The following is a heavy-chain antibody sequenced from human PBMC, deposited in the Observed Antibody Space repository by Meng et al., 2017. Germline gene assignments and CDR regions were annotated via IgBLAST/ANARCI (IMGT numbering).Heavy chain of an antibody. Sequence: GESLKISCAASGFSFSSFGMHWVRQAPGKGLEWVAVISYDGSNKYYADSVKGRFTISRDNSKNTLYLQMNSLRAEDTAVYYCARFQYYYDSSGSKGYFDYWGQGTLVTVSS. CDR3: ARFQYYYDSSGSKGYFDY. CDR2: ISYDGSNK. V-gene: IGHV3-30*06. D-gene: IGHD3-22*01. J-gene: IGHJ4*02. CDR1: GFSFSSFG.